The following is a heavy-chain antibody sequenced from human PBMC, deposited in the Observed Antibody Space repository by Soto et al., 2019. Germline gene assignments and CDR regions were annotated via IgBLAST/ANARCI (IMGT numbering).Heavy chain of an antibody. CDR1: GYTFTSYA. J-gene: IGHJ4*02. Sequence: QVQLVQSGAEVKKPGASVKVSCKASGYTFTSYAMHWVRQAPGQRLEWMGWINAGNGNTKYSQKFQGRVTITRDTSASTAYMEVSSLRSEDTAVYYCARRVEYCSSTSWYMPFDYWGQGTLVTVSS. CDR3: ARRVEYCSSTSWYMPFDY. D-gene: IGHD2-2*02. CDR2: INAGNGNT. V-gene: IGHV1-3*01.